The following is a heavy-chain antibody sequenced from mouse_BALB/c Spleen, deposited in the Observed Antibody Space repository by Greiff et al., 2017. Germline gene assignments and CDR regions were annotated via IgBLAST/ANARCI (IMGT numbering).Heavy chain of an antibody. Sequence: EVHLVESGGDLVKPGGSLKLSCAASGFTFSSYGMSWVRQTPDKRLEWVATISSGGSYTYYPDSVKGRFTISRDNAKNTLYLQMSSLKSEDTAMYYCASLYGSSPDAYWGQGTLVTVSA. CDR2: ISSGGSYT. CDR3: ASLYGSSPDAY. J-gene: IGHJ3*01. V-gene: IGHV5-6*01. D-gene: IGHD1-1*01. CDR1: GFTFSSYG.